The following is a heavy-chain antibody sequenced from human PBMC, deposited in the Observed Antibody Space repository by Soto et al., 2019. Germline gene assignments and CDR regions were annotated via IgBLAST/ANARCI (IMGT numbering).Heavy chain of an antibody. V-gene: IGHV4-30-2*01. CDR3: ARVGPYRYYDFWSGYYAYNWFDP. D-gene: IGHD3-3*01. CDR1: GGSISSGGYS. CDR2: IYHSGST. J-gene: IGHJ5*02. Sequence: PSETLSLTCAVSGGSISSGGYSWSWIRQPPGKGLEWIGYIYHSGSTYYNPSLKSRVTISVDRSKNQFSLKLSSVTAADTAVYYCARVGPYRYYDFWSGYYAYNWFDPWGQGTLVTVSS.